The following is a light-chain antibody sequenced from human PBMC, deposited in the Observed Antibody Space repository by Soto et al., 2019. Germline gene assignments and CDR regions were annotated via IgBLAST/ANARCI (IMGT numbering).Light chain of an antibody. CDR1: SSDVGGYNY. V-gene: IGLV2-14*01. CDR3: SSYTRSSTLAV. Sequence: QSALTQPASVSGSPGQSITISCTGTSSDVGGYNYVSWYQQHPGKAPKLMIYDVSNRPSGVSNRFSGSKSGNTASLTISGLQAADEADYYCSSYTRSSTLAVFGGGTKLTVL. CDR2: DVS. J-gene: IGLJ7*01.